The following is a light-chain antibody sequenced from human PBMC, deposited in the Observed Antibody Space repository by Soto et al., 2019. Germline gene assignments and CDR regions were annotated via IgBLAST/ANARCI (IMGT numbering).Light chain of an antibody. J-gene: IGKJ1*01. CDR2: DAS. V-gene: IGKV3-11*01. CDR3: HQYASSFGT. CDR1: QSVSSY. Sequence: EIVLTQSPATLSLSPGERATLSCRASQSVSSYLAWYQQKPGQPPRLLIYDASNRATGIPARFIGSGSGTDFTLTISSLEPEDFAVYYCHQYASSFGTFGQGTKVEIK.